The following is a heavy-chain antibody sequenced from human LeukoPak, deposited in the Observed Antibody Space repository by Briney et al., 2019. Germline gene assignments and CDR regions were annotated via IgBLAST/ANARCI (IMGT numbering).Heavy chain of an antibody. CDR2: ISAYNGNT. CDR3: ARGGADWPASPDY. D-gene: IGHD2-21*02. V-gene: IGHV1-18*01. CDR1: GYTFTSYG. Sequence: AASVTVSFTASGYTFTSYGISWVRQAPGQGVEWMGWISAYNGNTNYAQKLQGRVTMTTDTSTSTAYMELRSLRSDDTAVYYCARGGADWPASPDYWGQGTLVTVSS. J-gene: IGHJ4*02.